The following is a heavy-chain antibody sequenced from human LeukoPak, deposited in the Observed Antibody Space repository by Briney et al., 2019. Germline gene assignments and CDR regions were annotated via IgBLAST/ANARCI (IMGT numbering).Heavy chain of an antibody. CDR1: GGSISSYY. CDR3: ARDGRVVPAAYYYYYMDV. Sequence: SETLSLTCTVSGGSISSYYWSWIRQPPGRGLEWIGYIYHSGGTYYNPSLKSRVTISVDRSKDQFSLKLSSVTAADTAVYYCARDGRVVPAAYYYYYMDVWGKGTTVTVSS. D-gene: IGHD2-2*01. V-gene: IGHV4-59*12. J-gene: IGHJ6*03. CDR2: IYHSGGT.